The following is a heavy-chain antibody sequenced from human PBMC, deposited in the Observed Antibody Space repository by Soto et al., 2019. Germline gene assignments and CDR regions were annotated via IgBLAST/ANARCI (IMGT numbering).Heavy chain of an antibody. D-gene: IGHD1-26*01. CDR1: GFTFSRYA. Sequence: GGYLRLSCAASGFTFSRYAMSWVRLAPGKGLEWVSAISGSGGSTYCADSVKGRFTISRDNSKNTLYLQMNSLRAEDTAVYYCAKVSRVGATFLVPGSLDIRGQGTMVSVSS. CDR3: AKVSRVGATFLVPGSLDI. J-gene: IGHJ3*02. V-gene: IGHV3-23*01. CDR2: ISGSGGST.